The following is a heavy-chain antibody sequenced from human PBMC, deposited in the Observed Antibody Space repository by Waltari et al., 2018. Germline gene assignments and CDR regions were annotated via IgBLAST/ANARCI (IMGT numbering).Heavy chain of an antibody. CDR2: INPSGST. CDR3: ASNSPPWELRRHPHFDY. V-gene: IGHV4-34*01. Sequence: QVQLQQWGAGLLKPSETLSLTCAVYGGSSSGYYWSWIRQPPGKGLEGIGEINPSGSTNYNPSLKSRVTISVDTSKNQFSLKLSSVTAADTAVYYCASNSPPWELRRHPHFDYWGQGTLVTVSS. J-gene: IGHJ4*02. CDR1: GGSSSGYY. D-gene: IGHD1-26*01.